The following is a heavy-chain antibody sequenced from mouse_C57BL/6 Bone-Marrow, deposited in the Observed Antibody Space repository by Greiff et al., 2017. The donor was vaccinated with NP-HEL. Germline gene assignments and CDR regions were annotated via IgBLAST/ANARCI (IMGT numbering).Heavy chain of an antibody. CDR1: GFTFSSYG. J-gene: IGHJ4*01. Sequence: EVKLVESGGDLVKPGGSLKLSCAASGFTFSSYGMSWVRQTPDKRLEWVATISSGGSYTYYPDSVKGRFTISRDNAKNTLYLQMSSLKSEDTAMYYCARRYDGLYAMDYWGQGTSVTVSS. V-gene: IGHV5-6*02. CDR3: ARRYDGLYAMDY. D-gene: IGHD2-3*01. CDR2: ISSGGSYT.